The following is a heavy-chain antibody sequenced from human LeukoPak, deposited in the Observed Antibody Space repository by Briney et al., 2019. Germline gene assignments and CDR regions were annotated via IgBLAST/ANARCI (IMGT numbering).Heavy chain of an antibody. CDR3: ARGDIVVVVASYYYYYGMDV. Sequence: SETLSLTCAVYGGSFSGYYWSWIRQPPGKGLEWIGEIKHSGSTNYNPSLKSRVTISVDTSKNQFSLKLSSVTAADTAVYYCARGDIVVVVASYYYYYGMDVWGQGTTVTVSS. V-gene: IGHV4-34*01. J-gene: IGHJ6*02. CDR2: IKHSGST. D-gene: IGHD2-15*01. CDR1: GGSFSGYY.